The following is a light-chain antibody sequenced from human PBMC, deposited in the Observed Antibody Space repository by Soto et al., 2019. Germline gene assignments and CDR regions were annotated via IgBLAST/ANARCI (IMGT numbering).Light chain of an antibody. CDR3: QQSNNWPLT. V-gene: IGKV3-11*01. CDR2: DAS. Sequence: EIVLTQSPATLSLSPGERATLSCRAGQNVSNHLAWYQQKGGRPPRLLIHDASYRATGIPARFSGRGYGAEFTLTISSLEPEDFAVYFCQQSNNWPLTFGGGTKVEIK. J-gene: IGKJ4*01. CDR1: QNVSNH.